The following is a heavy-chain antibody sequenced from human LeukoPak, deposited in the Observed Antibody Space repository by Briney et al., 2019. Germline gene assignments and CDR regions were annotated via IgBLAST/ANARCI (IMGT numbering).Heavy chain of an antibody. V-gene: IGHV3-66*01. CDR1: GFTVSSNY. J-gene: IGHJ4*02. D-gene: IGHD6-6*01. CDR3: ARDGVAARRGGFDY. Sequence: PGGSLRLSCAASGFTVSSNYMSWVRQAPGKGLEWVSVIYSGGSTYYADSVKGRFTISRDDSKNTLYLQMNSLRAEDTAVYYCARDGVAARRGGFDYWGQGTLVTVSS. CDR2: IYSGGST.